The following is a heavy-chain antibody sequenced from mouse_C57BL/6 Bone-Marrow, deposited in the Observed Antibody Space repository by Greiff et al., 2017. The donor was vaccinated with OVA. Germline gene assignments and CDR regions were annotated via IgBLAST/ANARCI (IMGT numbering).Heavy chain of an antibody. CDR2: IYPGSGST. CDR1: GYTFTSYW. V-gene: IGHV1-55*01. Sequence: QVQLQQPGAELVKPGASVKMSCKASGYTFTSYWITWVKQRPGQGLEWIGDIYPGSGSTNYNEKFKGKATLTADKSSSTAYMQFSSLTSEDSAIYYCARGGGTWFDYWGQGTTLTVSS. J-gene: IGHJ2*01. D-gene: IGHD4-1*01. CDR3: ARGGGTWFDY.